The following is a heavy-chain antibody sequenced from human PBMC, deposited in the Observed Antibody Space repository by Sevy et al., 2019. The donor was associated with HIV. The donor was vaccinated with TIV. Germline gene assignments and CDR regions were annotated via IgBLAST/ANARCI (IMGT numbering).Heavy chain of an antibody. V-gene: IGHV1-18*04. Sequence: ASVKVSCKASGYTFTSYGFSWVRQAPGQGLEWMGRISVYNGNTTYAQKFQGRVNMTTDTSTTTAYMELWSLKSDDTAVYYCGRSLLWGMSDYWGQGTQVTVSS. J-gene: IGHJ4*02. CDR2: ISVYNGNT. CDR1: GYTFTSYG. D-gene: IGHD2-8*02. CDR3: GRSLLWGMSDY.